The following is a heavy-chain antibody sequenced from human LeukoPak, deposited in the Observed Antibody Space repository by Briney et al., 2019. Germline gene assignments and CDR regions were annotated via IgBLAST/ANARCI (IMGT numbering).Heavy chain of an antibody. Sequence: GGSLRLSCAASGFTFSSYSMNWVRQAPGKGLEGVSSISSSSSYIYYADSVKGRFTISRDNAKNSLYLQMNSLRAEDTAVYYCAAYNSYGYLLYYYMDVWGKGTTVTVSS. CDR1: GFTFSSYS. CDR2: ISSSSSYI. D-gene: IGHD5-18*01. J-gene: IGHJ6*03. V-gene: IGHV3-21*01. CDR3: AAYNSYGYLLYYYMDV.